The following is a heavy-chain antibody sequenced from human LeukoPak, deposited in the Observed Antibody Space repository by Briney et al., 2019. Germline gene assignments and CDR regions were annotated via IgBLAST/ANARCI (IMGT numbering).Heavy chain of an antibody. V-gene: IGHV3-53*01. CDR3: ARSGYYIYYFDY. Sequence: GGSLRLSCAASGFTVSSNYMSWVRQAPGKGLEWVSVIYSGGSTYYEDSVKGRFTISRDNSKNTLYLQMNSLRAEDTAVYYCARSGYYIYYFDYWGQGTLVTVSS. CDR2: IYSGGST. J-gene: IGHJ4*02. D-gene: IGHD3-22*01. CDR1: GFTVSSNY.